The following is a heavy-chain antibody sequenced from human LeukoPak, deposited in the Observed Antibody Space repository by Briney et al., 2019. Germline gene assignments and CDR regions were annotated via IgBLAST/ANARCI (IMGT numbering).Heavy chain of an antibody. J-gene: IGHJ4*02. CDR1: GFSLTTSGVG. V-gene: IGHV2-5*01. Sequence: SGPTLVNPTQTLTLTCTFSGFSLTTSGVGVGWIRQPPGRALEWLALIYWNADNRYSPSLKGRLTITKDTSKNQVLLTMANMGPVDTATYYCAHYGDYRFLYYFDYWGQGTLVTVSS. D-gene: IGHD4-11*01. CDR3: AHYGDYRFLYYFDY. CDR2: IYWNADN.